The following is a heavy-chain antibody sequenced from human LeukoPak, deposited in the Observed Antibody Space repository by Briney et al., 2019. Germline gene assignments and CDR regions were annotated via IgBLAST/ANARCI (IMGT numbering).Heavy chain of an antibody. Sequence: TGGSLRLSCAASGFTFSSYSMNWVRQAPGKGLEWVSSISSSSSYIYYADSVKGRFTISRDNAKNSLYLQMNSLRAEDTAVYYCARGQLYSSSWLGDYWGQGTLVTVSS. J-gene: IGHJ4*02. CDR3: ARGQLYSSSWLGDY. CDR1: GFTFSSYS. V-gene: IGHV3-21*01. CDR2: ISSSSSYI. D-gene: IGHD6-13*01.